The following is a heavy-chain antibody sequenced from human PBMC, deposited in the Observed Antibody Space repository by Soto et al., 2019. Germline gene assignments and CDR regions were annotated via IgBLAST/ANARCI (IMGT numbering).Heavy chain of an antibody. D-gene: IGHD5-12*01. CDR2: ISAYNGNI. CDR3: ARVKWGYAPGVDY. J-gene: IGHJ4*02. CDR1: GYTFTSYC. V-gene: IGHV1-18*01. Sequence: QVQLVQSGAEVKKPGASVKVSCKASGYTFTSYCISWVRQAPGQGLEWMGCISAYNGNINYAQKLQGRVTMTTDTTKSTAYMELRGLRSDDTAVYYCARVKWGYAPGVDYWGQGTLVTVSS.